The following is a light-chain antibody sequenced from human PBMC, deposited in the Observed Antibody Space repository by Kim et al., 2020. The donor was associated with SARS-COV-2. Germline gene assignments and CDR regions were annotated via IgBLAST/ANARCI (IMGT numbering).Light chain of an antibody. CDR2: DAS. J-gene: IGKJ4*01. CDR3: QQRTKRPLT. CDR1: ESVSRY. V-gene: IGKV3-11*01. Sequence: LSPGERATFTCRDSESVSRYLDWYQQKPGQAPRLRNSDASNRATGITARVSGSGSGTDFTLTIGSLEPEDFAVYDCQQRTKRPLTFGGGTKVDIK.